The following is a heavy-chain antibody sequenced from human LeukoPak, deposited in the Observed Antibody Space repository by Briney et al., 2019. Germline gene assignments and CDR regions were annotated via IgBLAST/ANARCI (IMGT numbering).Heavy chain of an antibody. CDR3: ARDPVLPNGLDV. V-gene: IGHV3-66*02. Sequence: GESLRLSCAASGFTVNSDYMTWVRQAPGKRLEWVSAINSGGNTYYADSVKGRFTISRDNPKNTLYLQMSSLGPEDTAVYYCARDPVLPNGLDVWGQGTTVTVSS. D-gene: IGHD4/OR15-4a*01. J-gene: IGHJ6*02. CDR1: GFTVNSDY. CDR2: INSGGNT.